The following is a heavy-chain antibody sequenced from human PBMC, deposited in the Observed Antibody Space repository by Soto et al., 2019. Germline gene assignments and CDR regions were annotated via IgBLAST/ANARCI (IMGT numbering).Heavy chain of an antibody. J-gene: IGHJ5*02. CDR3: ARLYCSSSTCDSWFDP. CDR1: GYTFTTFW. Sequence: GESLKISCAGFGYTFTTFWISWVRQMPGRGLEWMGRIDPRDSYTNYSPSFQGHVTISVDKSISTAYLQWGSLKASDTAMYYCARLYCSSSTCDSWFDPWGQGTLVTVSS. D-gene: IGHD2-2*01. V-gene: IGHV5-10-1*01. CDR2: IDPRDSYT.